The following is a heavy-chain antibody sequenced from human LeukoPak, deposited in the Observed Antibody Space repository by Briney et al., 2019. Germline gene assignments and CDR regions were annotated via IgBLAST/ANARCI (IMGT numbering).Heavy chain of an antibody. D-gene: IGHD3-22*01. CDR1: GGTFSSYA. CDR3: ARGSDSSGYYFTFDY. Sequence: ASVKVSCKASGGTFSSYAISWVRQAPGQGLEWMGGIIPIFGTANYAQKFQGRVTITADESTSTAYMELSSLRSEDTAAYYCARGSDSSGYYFTFDYWGQGTLVTVSS. V-gene: IGHV1-69*13. CDR2: IIPIFGTA. J-gene: IGHJ4*02.